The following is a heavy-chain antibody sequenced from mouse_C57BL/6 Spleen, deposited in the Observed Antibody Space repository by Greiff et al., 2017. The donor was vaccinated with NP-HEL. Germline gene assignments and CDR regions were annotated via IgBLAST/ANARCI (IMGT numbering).Heavy chain of an antibody. V-gene: IGHV1-50*01. CDR3: ARAEYYFDY. J-gene: IGHJ2*01. CDR2: IDPSDSYT. CDR1: GYTFTSYW. Sequence: VQLQQPGAELVKPGASVKLSCKASGYTFTSYWMQWVKQRPGQGLEWIGAIDPSDSYTNYNQKFKGKATLTVDTSSRTAYMQLSSLTSEDSAVYYCARAEYYFDYGGQGTTLTVSS.